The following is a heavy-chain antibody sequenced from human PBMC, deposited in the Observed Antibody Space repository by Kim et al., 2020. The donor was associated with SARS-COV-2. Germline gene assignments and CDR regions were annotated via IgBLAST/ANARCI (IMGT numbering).Heavy chain of an antibody. D-gene: IGHD2-15*01. J-gene: IGHJ5*02. V-gene: IGHV4-39*01. Sequence: SETLSLTCTVSGGSISSSSYYWGWIRQPPGKGLEWIGSIYYSGNTYYNPSLKSRVTISVDTSKNQFSLKLSSVTAADTAVYYCARSYCNSGSCFDPWGQGTLVTVSS. CDR2: IYYSGNT. CDR3: ARSYCNSGSCFDP. CDR1: GGSISSSSYY.